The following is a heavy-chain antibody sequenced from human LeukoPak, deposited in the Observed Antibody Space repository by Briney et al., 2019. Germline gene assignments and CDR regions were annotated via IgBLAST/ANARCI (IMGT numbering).Heavy chain of an antibody. Sequence: SETLSLTCTVSGGSIRGYYWSWIRQPPGKGLEWIGYFYYRGSTNYNPSLKSRVSISVDTSKNQVSLKLNSVTTADTAVYYCARGLRDLLPDFWGQGTLVTVSS. CDR3: ARGLRDLLPDF. CDR1: GGSIRGYY. D-gene: IGHD2-21*01. J-gene: IGHJ4*02. V-gene: IGHV4-59*01. CDR2: FYYRGST.